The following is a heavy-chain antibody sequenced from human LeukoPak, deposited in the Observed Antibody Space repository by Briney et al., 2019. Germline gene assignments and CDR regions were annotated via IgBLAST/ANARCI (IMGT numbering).Heavy chain of an antibody. D-gene: IGHD1-1*01. CDR3: AGYGKSKLDY. Sequence: PGGSLRLSCAASGFKFGIYWMSWVRQAPGKGLEWVANIKEDGSEKYYVDSVKGRLTISRDNSKNSLYLQMNSLRAEDTAVYYCAGYGKSKLDYWGQGTLVTVSS. V-gene: IGHV3-7*05. CDR1: GFKFGIYW. CDR2: IKEDGSEK. J-gene: IGHJ4*02.